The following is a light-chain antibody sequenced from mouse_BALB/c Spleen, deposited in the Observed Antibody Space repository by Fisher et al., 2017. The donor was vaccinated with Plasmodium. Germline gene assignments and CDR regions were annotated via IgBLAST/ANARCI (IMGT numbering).Light chain of an antibody. V-gene: IGKV1-110*01. J-gene: IGKJ1*01. CDR2: RVS. CDR3: SQSTHVPWT. Sequence: VLTQTPLSLPVSLGDQASISCRSSQSLVHSYGSTYLEWYLQKPGQSPKLLIYRVSNRFSGVPDRFSGSGSGTDFTLKISSVEAEALGVYFCSQSTHVPWTFGGGTKLEIK. CDR1: QSLVHSYGSTY.